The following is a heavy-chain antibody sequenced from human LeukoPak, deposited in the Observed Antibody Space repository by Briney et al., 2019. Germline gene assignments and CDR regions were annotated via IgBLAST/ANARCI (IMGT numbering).Heavy chain of an antibody. V-gene: IGHV3-66*01. CDR3: ASLRSSSWYDHFDV. CDR2: IYSGGST. D-gene: IGHD6-13*01. CDR1: QFSLGSNY. J-gene: IGHJ4*02. Sequence: PGGSLRLSCAASQFSLGSNYMTWVRQAPGKGLEWVSLIYSGGSTYYADSVKGRFTISKDNSKNTLYLQMNSLRAEDTSVYYCASLRSSSWYDHFDVWGQGTLVTVSS.